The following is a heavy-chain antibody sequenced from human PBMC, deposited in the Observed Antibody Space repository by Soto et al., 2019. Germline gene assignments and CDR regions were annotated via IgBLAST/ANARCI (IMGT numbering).Heavy chain of an antibody. CDR2: IFYTGST. D-gene: IGHD2-15*01. CDR3: ARDATLRY. CDR1: GNSMEGFY. V-gene: IGHV4-59*12. Sequence: SETLSLTCTVAGNSMEGFYWNWIRQPPGKGLEWIGYIFYTGSTNYNPSLKSRVSISIDTSRNQFSLQLNSVTAADTAIYFCARDATLRYWGCGSLVTVSS. J-gene: IGHJ4*01.